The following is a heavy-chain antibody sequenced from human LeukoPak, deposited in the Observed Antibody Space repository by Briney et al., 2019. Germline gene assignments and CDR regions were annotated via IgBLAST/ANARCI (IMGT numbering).Heavy chain of an antibody. CDR1: GGSIGSSSYY. CDR2: LYYGGST. D-gene: IGHD1-14*01. J-gene: IGHJ6*02. Sequence: KPSETLSLTCTVSGGSIGSSSYYWGWIRQPPGKGLEWIGTLYYGGSTYYNPSFKSRVTISVDTSKNQFSLKLNSVTAADTAVYYCARHAGRYFYYGLDVWGQGTTVTVSS. V-gene: IGHV4-39*01. CDR3: ARHAGRYFYYGLDV.